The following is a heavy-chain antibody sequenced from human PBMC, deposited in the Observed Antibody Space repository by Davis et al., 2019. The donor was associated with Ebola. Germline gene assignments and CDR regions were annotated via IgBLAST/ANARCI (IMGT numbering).Heavy chain of an antibody. CDR1: GGSISSSNW. V-gene: IGHV4-4*02. D-gene: IGHD7-27*01. CDR2: INHSGST. CDR3: ARGSAWGLNWFDP. J-gene: IGHJ5*02. Sequence: MPSETLSLTCAVSGGSISSSNWWSWVRQPPGKGLEWIGEINHSGSTNYNPSLKSRVTISVDTSKNQFSLKLSSVTAADTAVYYCARGSAWGLNWFDPWGQGTLVTVSS.